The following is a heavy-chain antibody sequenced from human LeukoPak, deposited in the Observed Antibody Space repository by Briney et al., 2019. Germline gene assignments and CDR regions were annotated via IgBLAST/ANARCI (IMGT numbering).Heavy chain of an antibody. CDR3: ARDGYDSSGYYSGYYYYYMDV. Sequence: AASVKVSCKASGGTFSSYAISWVRQAPGQGLEWMGGIIPIFGTANYAKKFQGRVTITTAESTCTAYMELSSLRSEDTAVYYCARDGYDSSGYYSGYYYYYMDVWGKGTTVTVSS. CDR2: IIPIFGTA. V-gene: IGHV1-69*05. J-gene: IGHJ6*03. D-gene: IGHD3-22*01. CDR1: GGTFSSYA.